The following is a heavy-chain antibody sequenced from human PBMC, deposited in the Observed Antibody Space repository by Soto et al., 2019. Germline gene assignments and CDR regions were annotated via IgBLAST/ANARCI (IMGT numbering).Heavy chain of an antibody. V-gene: IGHV4-34*01. CDR1: GGSFSGYY. CDR2: INHSGST. D-gene: IGHD3-22*01. Sequence: SGAMSLTCAVYGGSFSGYYWSWIRQPPGKGLEWIGEINHSGSTNYNPSLKSRVTISVDTSKNQFSLKLSSVTAADTAVYYCARGSNYYDSSGYYIDYWGQGTLVSVSS. CDR3: ARGSNYYDSSGYYIDY. J-gene: IGHJ4*02.